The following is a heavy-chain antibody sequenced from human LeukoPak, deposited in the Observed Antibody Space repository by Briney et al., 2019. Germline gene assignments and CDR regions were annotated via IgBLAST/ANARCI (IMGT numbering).Heavy chain of an antibody. CDR1: GFTFSSYE. CDR2: ITSSGTYI. D-gene: IGHD5-18*01. J-gene: IGHJ3*02. Sequence: GGSLRLSCAASGFTFSSYEMNWVRQAPGKALEWVSSITSSGTYIFYADSVKGRFTISRDNSKNALYLQMDSLRADDTAVYYCAGVDAAMPDAFDIWGQGTTVTVSS. V-gene: IGHV3-21*01. CDR3: AGVDAAMPDAFDI.